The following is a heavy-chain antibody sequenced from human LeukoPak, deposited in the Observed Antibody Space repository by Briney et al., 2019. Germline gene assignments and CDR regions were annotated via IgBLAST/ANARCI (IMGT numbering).Heavy chain of an antibody. J-gene: IGHJ4*02. Sequence: SETLSLTCTVSGDSINSGSYYWVWIRQPPGKGLEWIGSIYYSGSTYYSPSLKSRVTISVDTSKIQFSLRLSSVTAADTAVYYCAGSSRRSDYWGQGTLVTVSS. V-gene: IGHV4-39*01. D-gene: IGHD6-13*01. CDR2: IYYSGST. CDR3: AGSSRRSDY. CDR1: GDSINSGSYY.